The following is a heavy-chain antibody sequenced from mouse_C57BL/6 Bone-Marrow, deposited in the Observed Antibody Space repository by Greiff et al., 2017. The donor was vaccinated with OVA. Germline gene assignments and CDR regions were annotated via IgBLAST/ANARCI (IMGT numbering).Heavy chain of an antibody. CDR3: AKNSLYDYDGQYYYAMDY. D-gene: IGHD2-4*01. V-gene: IGHV2-4*01. J-gene: IGHJ4*01. Sequence: QVQLKESGPGLVQPSPSLSITCTVSGFSLTSYGVHWVRQPPGQGLEWLGVIWSGGSTDYNAAFISRLSISKDNSKSQVFFKMNSLQADDTAIYYCAKNSLYDYDGQYYYAMDYWGQGTSVTVSS. CDR2: IWSGGST. CDR1: GFSLTSYG.